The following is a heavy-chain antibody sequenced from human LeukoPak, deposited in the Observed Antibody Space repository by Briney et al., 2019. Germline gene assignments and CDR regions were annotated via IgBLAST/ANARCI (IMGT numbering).Heavy chain of an antibody. V-gene: IGHV3-23*01. CDR3: AKSSSGWLYLVDY. D-gene: IGHD6-19*01. J-gene: IGHJ4*02. CDR2: ISGSGGTT. CDR1: GFTFSSYA. Sequence: PGGSLRLSCAASGFTFSSYAMSWVSHAPGKGLEWVSVISGSGGTTYYADSVKGRFTISRDKSKNTLYVQMNSLRAEDTAVYYCAKSSSGWLYLVDYWGQGTLVTVSS.